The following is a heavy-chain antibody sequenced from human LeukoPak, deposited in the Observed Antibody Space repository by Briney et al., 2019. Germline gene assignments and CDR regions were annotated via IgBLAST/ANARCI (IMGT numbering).Heavy chain of an antibody. V-gene: IGHV1-18*01. CDR3: AKLERWGSYRPPGY. CDR2: ISAYNGNT. CDR1: GYTFTSYG. D-gene: IGHD3-16*02. Sequence: ASVKVSCKASGYTFTSYGISWVRQAPGQGLEWMGWISAYNGNTNYAQKLQGRVTMTTDTSTSTAYMELRSLRSDDTAVYYCAKLERWGSYRPPGYWGQGTLVTVSS. J-gene: IGHJ4*02.